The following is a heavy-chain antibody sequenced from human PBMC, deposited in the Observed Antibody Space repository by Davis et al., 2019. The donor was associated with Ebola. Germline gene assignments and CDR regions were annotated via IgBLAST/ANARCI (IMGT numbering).Heavy chain of an antibody. V-gene: IGHV3-23*01. J-gene: IGHJ6*02. CDR2: TSGGDDYT. CDR1: GFTFSSHG. Sequence: GESLKISCAASGFTFSSHGMTWVRQAPGKGLEWVPTTSGGDDYTYYTDSVKGRFTIYRDNSKNTLFLQMKSLRAEDTAVYYCAREKVYGGRARSYGMDVWGQGIAVTVSS. D-gene: IGHD4-23*01. CDR3: AREKVYGGRARSYGMDV.